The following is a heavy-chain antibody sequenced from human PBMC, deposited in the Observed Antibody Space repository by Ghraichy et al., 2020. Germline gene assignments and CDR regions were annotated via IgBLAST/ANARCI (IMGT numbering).Heavy chain of an antibody. CDR3: ARWDYWSFDL. CDR1: GDSISNYY. D-gene: IGHD1-26*01. CDR2: IYSSGTT. V-gene: IGHV4-4*07. Sequence: ESLNISCTVSGDSISNYYWNWIRQPAGKGLEWIGRIYSSGTTNYNPSLKSRVTMLIDTSKNQFSLKLTSMTAADTAVYYCARWDYWSFDLWGRGTLVTVSS. J-gene: IGHJ2*01.